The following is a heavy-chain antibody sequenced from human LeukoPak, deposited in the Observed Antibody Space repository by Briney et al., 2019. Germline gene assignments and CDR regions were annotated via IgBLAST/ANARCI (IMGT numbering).Heavy chain of an antibody. D-gene: IGHD3-10*01. CDR2: IYYGGST. Sequence: SETLSLTCTVSGGSISSYYWSWIRQPPGKGLEWIGYIYYGGSTNYNPSLKSRVTISVDTSKNQFSLKLSSVTAADTAVYYCARDEAAMVPFFDYWGQGTLVTVSS. J-gene: IGHJ4*02. V-gene: IGHV4-59*01. CDR3: ARDEAAMVPFFDY. CDR1: GGSISSYY.